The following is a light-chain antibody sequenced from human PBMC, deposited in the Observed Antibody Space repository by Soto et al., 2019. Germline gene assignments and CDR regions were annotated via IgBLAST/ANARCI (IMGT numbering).Light chain of an antibody. J-gene: IGKJ2*01. V-gene: IGKV3-15*01. CDR1: QSVSSN. Sequence: EVLMTQSPATLTVSPGERATLSCRASQSVSSNLAWYQQKPGQAPRLLVYDASTRATGIPARFSGSGSGTQFTLTISSLQSEDFAIYDCQQYDYWPYTFGQGTKLEIK. CDR2: DAS. CDR3: QQYDYWPYT.